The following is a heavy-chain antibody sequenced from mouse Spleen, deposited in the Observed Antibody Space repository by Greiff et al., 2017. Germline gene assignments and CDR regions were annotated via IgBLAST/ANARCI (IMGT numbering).Heavy chain of an antibody. J-gene: IGHJ3*01. D-gene: IGHD2-2*01. CDR1: GYSITSGYY. CDR3: ARVGYDGGFAY. Sequence: EVQLVESGPGLVKPSQSLSLTCSVTGYSITSGYYWNWIRQFPGNKLEWMGYISYDGSNNYNPSLKNRISITRDTSKNQFFLKLNSVTTEDTATYYCARVGYDGGFAYWGQGTLVTVSA. V-gene: IGHV3-6*01. CDR2: ISYDGSN.